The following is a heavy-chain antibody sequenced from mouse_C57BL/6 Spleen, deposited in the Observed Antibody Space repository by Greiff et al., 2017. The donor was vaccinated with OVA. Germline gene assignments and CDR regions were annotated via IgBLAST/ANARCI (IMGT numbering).Heavy chain of an antibody. D-gene: IGHD2-3*01. Sequence: DVMLVESGGGLVKPGGSLKFSCAASGFTFRSYAMSWVRQTPEKRLEWVATISDGGSYTYYPDNVKGRFTISRDDSKNNPYLQMSHLEAEDTAIYYCADDDSPWYFDVWGTGTTVTVSS. CDR3: ADDDSPWYFDV. CDR2: ISDGGSYT. CDR1: GFTFRSYA. J-gene: IGHJ1*03. V-gene: IGHV5-4*03.